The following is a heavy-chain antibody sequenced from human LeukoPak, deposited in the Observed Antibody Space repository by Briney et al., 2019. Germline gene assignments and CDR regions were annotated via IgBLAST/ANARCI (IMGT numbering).Heavy chain of an antibody. Sequence: GGSLRLSCAASGFTFSTYWMSWVRQAPGKGLEWVANIKPDGSERYYVDSVKGRFTISRDNAKNSLYLQVNSLRVEDTAMYYCARGQAYCRADCYCDWGQGTLVTVSS. J-gene: IGHJ4*02. CDR1: GFTFSTYW. V-gene: IGHV3-7*01. CDR2: IKPDGSER. D-gene: IGHD2-21*02. CDR3: ARGQAYCRADCYCD.